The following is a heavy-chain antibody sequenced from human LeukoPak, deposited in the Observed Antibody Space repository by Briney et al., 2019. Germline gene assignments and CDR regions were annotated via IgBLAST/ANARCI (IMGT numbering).Heavy chain of an antibody. D-gene: IGHD3-22*01. Sequence: GGSLRLSCTASRFTFRSYAMTWGRQAPGKGLEWGSGISWSSGSLGYADSVKGRFIISRDNAKNCLYLQMNSLRAEDTALYYCVKGAGYYYPSRFDYWGQGTLVTVSP. V-gene: IGHV3-9*01. CDR2: ISWSSGSL. CDR1: RFTFRSYA. J-gene: IGHJ4*02. CDR3: VKGAGYYYPSRFDY.